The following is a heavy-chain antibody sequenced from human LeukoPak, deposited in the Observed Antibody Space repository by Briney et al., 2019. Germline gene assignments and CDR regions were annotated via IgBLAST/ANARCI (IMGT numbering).Heavy chain of an antibody. V-gene: IGHV3-9*01. CDR2: IRWNRGSI. D-gene: IGHD5-12*01. J-gene: IGHJ4*02. Sequence: PGGSLRLPCAASGFTFDDYAMHWVRQAPGKALEWVSGIRWNRGSIGYADSAKGRFTISRDNAKNSLHLLMDSLRAEDTALYYCAKDSGYSGYRGEFDYWGQGTLVTVSS. CDR3: AKDSGYSGYRGEFDY. CDR1: GFTFDDYA.